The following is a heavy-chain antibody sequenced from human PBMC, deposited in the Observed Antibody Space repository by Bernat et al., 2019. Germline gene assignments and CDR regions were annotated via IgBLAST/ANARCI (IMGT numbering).Heavy chain of an antibody. Sequence: EVQLLESGGGLVQPGGSLRLSCAASGFTFSNYAMSWVRQAPGKGLEGVSTISGSGDRTYYADSVKGRFTISRDNSKNTLFLQMNSLRAEDTALYYCAKDRRVVTGVGRQNFDHWGQGSLVTVSS. CDR2: ISGSGDRT. CDR3: AKDRRVVTGVGRQNFDH. D-gene: IGHD2-21*02. J-gene: IGHJ4*02. CDR1: GFTFSNYA. V-gene: IGHV3-23*01.